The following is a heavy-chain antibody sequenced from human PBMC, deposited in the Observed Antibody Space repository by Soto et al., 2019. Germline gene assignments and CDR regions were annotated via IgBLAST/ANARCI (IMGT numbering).Heavy chain of an antibody. J-gene: IGHJ4*02. CDR1: GXTFSSYA. CDR3: ARGRVLRFLEWSELYYFDY. V-gene: IGHV1-69*13. Sequence: GASVKVSCKASGXTFSSYAISWVRQAPGQGLEWMGGIIPIFGTANYAQKFQGRVTITADESTSTAYMELSSLRSEDTAVYYCARGRVLRFLEWSELYYFDYWGQGTLVTVSS. CDR2: IIPIFGTA. D-gene: IGHD3-3*01.